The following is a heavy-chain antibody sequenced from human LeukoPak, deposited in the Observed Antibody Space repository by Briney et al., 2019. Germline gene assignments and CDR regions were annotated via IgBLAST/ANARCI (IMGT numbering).Heavy chain of an antibody. D-gene: IGHD4-17*01. CDR3: AKDGRLRTTVTTGVDY. J-gene: IGHJ4*02. CDR2: ISYDGSNK. CDR1: GFTFSTYS. Sequence: PGGSLRLSCAASGFTFSTYSMHWVRQAPGKGLEWVAVISYDGSNKYYADSVKGRFTISRDNSKNTLYLQMNSLRAEDTAVYYCAKDGRLRTTVTTGVDYWGQGTLVTVSS. V-gene: IGHV3-30*04.